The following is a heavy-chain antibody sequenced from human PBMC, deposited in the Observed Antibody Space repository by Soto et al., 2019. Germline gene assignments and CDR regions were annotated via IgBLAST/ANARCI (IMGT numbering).Heavy chain of an antibody. V-gene: IGHV4-59*01. CDR1: GGSXSSYY. J-gene: IGHJ3*02. CDR2: IYYSGST. D-gene: IGHD4-17*01. CDR3: ARDIYGDDYHDAFDI. Sequence: PXETLSLTCTVSGGSXSSYYWSWIRQPPGKGLEWIGYIYYSGSTNYNPSLKSRVTISVDTSKNQFSLKLSSVTAADTAVYYCARDIYGDDYHDAFDIWGQGTMVTVSS.